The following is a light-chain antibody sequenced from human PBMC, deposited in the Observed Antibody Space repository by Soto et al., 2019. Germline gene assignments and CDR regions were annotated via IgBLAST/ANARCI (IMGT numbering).Light chain of an antibody. J-gene: IGLJ1*01. CDR1: SSNIGAGYD. V-gene: IGLV1-40*01. CDR3: QSYDSSLSGSEV. CDR2: GNS. Sequence: QSVLTQPPSVSGAPGQRVTISCTGSSSNIGAGYDVPWYQQLPGTAPKLLIYGNSNRPSGVPDRFSGSKSGTSASLAITGLQAEDEADYYCQSYDSSLSGSEVFGTGTKLTVL.